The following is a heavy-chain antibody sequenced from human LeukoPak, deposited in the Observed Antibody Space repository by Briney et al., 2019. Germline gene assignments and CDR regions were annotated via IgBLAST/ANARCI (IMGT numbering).Heavy chain of an antibody. Sequence: SQTLSLTCAISGDSISSNSAAWNWIRQSPSRGLEWLGRTYYRSKWYNDYAVSVKSRITINPDTSKNQFSLQLNFVTPEDTAVYYCARDPVGYCSGGSCWTRGWFDPWGQGTLVTVSS. V-gene: IGHV6-1*01. CDR1: GDSISSNSAA. CDR2: TYYRSKWYN. J-gene: IGHJ5*02. D-gene: IGHD2-15*01. CDR3: ARDPVGYCSGGSCWTRGWFDP.